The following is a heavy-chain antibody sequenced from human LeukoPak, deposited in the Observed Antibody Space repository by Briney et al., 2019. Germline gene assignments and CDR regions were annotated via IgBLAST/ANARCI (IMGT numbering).Heavy chain of an antibody. CDR1: GFTFSDRY. CDR3: VRESGWLFDY. CDR2: ISPSADNI. V-gene: IGHV3-11*04. D-gene: IGHD5-12*01. Sequence: GGSLRLSCAAAGFTFSDRYMSWIRQAPGKGMEWVAYISPSADNIHYADSVKGRFTISRDNARNSLFLQMNGLKAEDTAVYYCVRESGWLFDYWGQGTLVTVSS. J-gene: IGHJ4*02.